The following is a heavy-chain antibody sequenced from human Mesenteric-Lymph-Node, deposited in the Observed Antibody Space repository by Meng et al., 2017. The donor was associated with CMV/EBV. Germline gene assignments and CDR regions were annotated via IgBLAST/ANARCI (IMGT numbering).Heavy chain of an antibody. CDR1: RFTFNHYA. J-gene: IGHJ6*02. V-gene: IGHV3-66*02. D-gene: IGHD6-6*01. CDR2: IYSGGST. Sequence: GESLKISCAASRFTFNHYAMYWVRQAPGKGLEWVSIIYSGGSTYYADSVKGRFTISRDNSKNTLYLQMNNLRAEDTAVYYCARDCEYSSSLGAKRRGGMDVWGQGTTVTVSS. CDR3: ARDCEYSSSLGAKRRGGMDV.